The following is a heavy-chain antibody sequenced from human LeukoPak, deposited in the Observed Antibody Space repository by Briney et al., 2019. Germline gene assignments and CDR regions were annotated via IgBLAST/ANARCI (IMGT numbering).Heavy chain of an antibody. J-gene: IGHJ4*02. Sequence: ASVKVSCKASGYTFSSYSMRWVRQAPGQGLEWMGIINPSGGSTSYAQKFQGRVTMTRDTSTSTVYMELSSLRSEDTAVYYCARESGAGPNSGYYYFDYWGQGTLVTVSS. CDR3: ARESGAGPNSGYYYFDY. D-gene: IGHD3-22*01. CDR2: INPSGGST. CDR1: GYTFSSYS. V-gene: IGHV1-46*01.